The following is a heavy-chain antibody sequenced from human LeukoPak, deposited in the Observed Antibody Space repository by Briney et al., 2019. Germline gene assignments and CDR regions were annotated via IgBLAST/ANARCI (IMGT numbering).Heavy chain of an antibody. J-gene: IGHJ4*02. D-gene: IGHD3-22*01. CDR3: ASLMGDYYDSSGYPLDY. V-gene: IGHV3-74*01. CDR2: INSDGSST. CDR1: GFTFSSYW. Sequence: SGGSLRLSCAASGFTFSSYWMPWVRQAPGKGLVWVSRINSDGSSTSYADSVKGRFTISRDNAKNTLYLQMNSLRAEDTAVYYCASLMGDYYDSSGYPLDYWGQGTLVTVSS.